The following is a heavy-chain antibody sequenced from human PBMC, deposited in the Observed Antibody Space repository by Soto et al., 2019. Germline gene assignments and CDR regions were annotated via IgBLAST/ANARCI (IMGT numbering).Heavy chain of an antibody. Sequence: PSETLSLTCTVSGGSISSYYWSWIRQPPGKGLEWIGYIYYSGSTRYSPSFQGQVTISADKSISTAYLQWSSLKASDTAMYYCARQGYCSSTACYTVDYWGQGTLVTVSS. V-gene: IGHV4-59*08. CDR1: GGSISSYY. CDR3: ARQGYCSSTACYTVDY. D-gene: IGHD2-2*02. CDR2: IYYSGST. J-gene: IGHJ4*02.